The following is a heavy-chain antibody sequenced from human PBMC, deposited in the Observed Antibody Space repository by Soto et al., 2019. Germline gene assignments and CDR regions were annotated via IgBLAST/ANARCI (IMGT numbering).Heavy chain of an antibody. CDR3: ARVSVTEYYCDGMDV. CDR2: IYYSGST. Sequence: QVQLQESGPGLVKPSETLSLTCTVSGGSISSYYWSWIRQPPGKGLEWIGYIYYSGSTNYNPSLKSRVTMSVDTSKNQFSLKLSSVTAADTAVYYWARVSVTEYYCDGMDVWGQGTTVTVSS. CDR1: GGSISSYY. V-gene: IGHV4-59*01. J-gene: IGHJ6*02. D-gene: IGHD2-21*02.